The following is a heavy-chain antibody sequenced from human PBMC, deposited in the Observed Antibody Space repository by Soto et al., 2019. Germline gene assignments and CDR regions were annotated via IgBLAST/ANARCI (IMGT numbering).Heavy chain of an antibody. CDR2: IKSKAYGGTT. J-gene: IGHJ4*02. V-gene: IGHV3-49*05. CDR3: TREFSGAGG. D-gene: IGHD1-26*01. CDR1: GFTFGDYP. Sequence: EVQLVESGGGLVKPGQSLRLSCVASGFTFGDYPMSWFRQAPGKGLEWVGFIKSKAYGGTTEYAPSVKGRFTISGDDTNSIVYLQMTSPKTTDTAVYYCTREFSGAGGWGQGTLVTVSS.